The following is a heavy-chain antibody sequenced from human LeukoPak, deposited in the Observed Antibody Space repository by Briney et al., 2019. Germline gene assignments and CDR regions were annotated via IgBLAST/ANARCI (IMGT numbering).Heavy chain of an antibody. J-gene: IGHJ4*02. D-gene: IGHD3-10*01. CDR1: GFTFSSYW. Sequence: GGSLRLSCAASGFTFSSYWVSWVRQAPGKGLEWVANIKQDGSEKKYVDSVKGRFTISRDNAKNSLYLQMNSLRAEDTAVYYCARVAHYGSGSYYQRLDYWGQGTLVTVSS. V-gene: IGHV3-7*01. CDR3: ARVAHYGSGSYYQRLDY. CDR2: IKQDGSEK.